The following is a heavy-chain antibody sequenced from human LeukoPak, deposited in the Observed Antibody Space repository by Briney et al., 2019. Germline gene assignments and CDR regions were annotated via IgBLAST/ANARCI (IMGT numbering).Heavy chain of an antibody. CDR3: ALVVPAAGNWFDP. CDR1: GYTFTSYY. Sequence: ASVKVSCKASGYTFTSYYMHWVRQAPGQGLEWMGIINPSGGSTSYAQKFQGRVTMTRDTSTSTVYMELSSLRPEDTAVDYCALVVPAAGNWFDPWGQGTLVTVSS. CDR2: INPSGGST. J-gene: IGHJ5*02. V-gene: IGHV1-46*01. D-gene: IGHD2-2*01.